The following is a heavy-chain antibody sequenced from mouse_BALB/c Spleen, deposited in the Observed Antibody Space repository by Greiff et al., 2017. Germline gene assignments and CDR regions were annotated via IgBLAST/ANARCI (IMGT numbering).Heavy chain of an antibody. CDR3: ARDRVLRLYYAMDD. V-gene: IGHV7-3*02. J-gene: IGHJ4*01. Sequence: EVQLVESGGGLVQPGGSLRLSCATSGFTFTDYYMSWVRQPPGKALEWLGFIRNKANGYTTEYSASVKGRFTISRDNSQSILYLQMNTLRAEDSATYDCARDRVLRLYYAMDDWGQGTSVTVAA. CDR2: IRNKANGYTT. D-gene: IGHD1-2*01. CDR1: GFTFTDYY.